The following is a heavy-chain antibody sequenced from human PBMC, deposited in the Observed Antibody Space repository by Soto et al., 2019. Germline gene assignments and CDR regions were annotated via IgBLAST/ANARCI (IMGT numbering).Heavy chain of an antibody. D-gene: IGHD2-15*01. V-gene: IGHV4-34*02. J-gene: IGHJ5*02. Sequence: QVQLQQWGAGLLKPSETLSLTCAVYGGSFSGYYRSWIRQPPGKGLEWIGEINHSGSTNYNPSLKSRVTISVDTSKNQFSLKLSSVTAADTAVYYCARGRCSGGSCSSPGGWFDPWGQGTLVTVSS. CDR2: INHSGST. CDR1: GGSFSGYY. CDR3: ARGRCSGGSCSSPGGWFDP.